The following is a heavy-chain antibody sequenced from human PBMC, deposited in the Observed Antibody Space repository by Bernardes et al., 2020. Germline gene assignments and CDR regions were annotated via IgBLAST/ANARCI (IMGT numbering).Heavy chain of an antibody. J-gene: IGHJ5*02. CDR1: GYTFTGYY. V-gene: IGHV1-2*06. Sequence: ASVKVSCKASGYTFTGYYMHWVRQAPGQGLEWMGRINPNSGGTNYAQKFQGRVTMTRDTSISTAYMELSRLRSDDTAVYYCARVKVPGYCSGGSCNGDWFDPWGQGTLVTVSS. CDR2: INPNSGGT. CDR3: ARVKVPGYCSGGSCNGDWFDP. D-gene: IGHD2-15*01.